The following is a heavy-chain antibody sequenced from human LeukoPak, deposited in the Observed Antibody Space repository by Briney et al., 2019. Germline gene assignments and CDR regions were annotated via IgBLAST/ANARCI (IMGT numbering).Heavy chain of an antibody. CDR3: ARDLEQFFDP. CDR2: ISSSGSTI. CDR1: GFTFSSNE. J-gene: IGHJ5*02. Sequence: GGSLRLSCAASGFTFSSNEMNWVRQAPGKGLEWVSYISSSGSTIYYADSVKGRFTISRDNAKNSLYLQMNSLRAEDTAVYYCARDLEQFFDPWGQGTLVTVSS. V-gene: IGHV3-48*03. D-gene: IGHD1/OR15-1a*01.